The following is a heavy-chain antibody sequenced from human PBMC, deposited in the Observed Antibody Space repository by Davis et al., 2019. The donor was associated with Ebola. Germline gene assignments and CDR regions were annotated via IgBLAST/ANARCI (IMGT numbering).Heavy chain of an antibody. CDR1: GDSVSSAG. V-gene: IGHV6-1*01. Sequence: HSQTLSLTCAISGDSVSSAGWNWIRQSTSRGLEWLGRTYYKSKWYNDYAVSVKSRITINPDTSKNQLSLQLNSVTPEDTAVYYCARGWLRVGMDVWGEGITVTVSS. CDR2: TYYKSKWYN. D-gene: IGHD5-12*01. J-gene: IGHJ6*04. CDR3: ARGWLRVGMDV.